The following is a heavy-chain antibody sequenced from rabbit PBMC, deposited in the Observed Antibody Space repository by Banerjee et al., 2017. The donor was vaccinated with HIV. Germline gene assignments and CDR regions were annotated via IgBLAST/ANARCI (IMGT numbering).Heavy chain of an antibody. CDR1: GFDFSRNYD. J-gene: IGHJ4*01. CDR3: ARDLYAISNTNL. D-gene: IGHD1-1*01. V-gene: IGHV1S40*01. CDR2: INTSSGNT. Sequence: QSLEESGGDLVKPGASLTLTCKASGFDFSRNYDMSWVRQAPGKGLEWIACINTSSGNTVYANWAKGRFTVSKTSSTTVTLQMTSLTAADTATYFCARDLYAISNTNLWGPGTLVTVS.